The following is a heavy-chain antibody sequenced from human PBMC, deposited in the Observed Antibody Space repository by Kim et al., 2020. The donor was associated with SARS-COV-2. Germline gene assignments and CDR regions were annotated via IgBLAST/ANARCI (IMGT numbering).Heavy chain of an antibody. J-gene: IGHJ3*01. CDR2: GGT. CDR3: ARGHSGSLVRL. V-gene: IGHV4-59*09. Sequence: GGTNCKPSLQSRVSMSIDTSKNQLSLKLGSVTTADTAVYYCARGHSGSLVRLWGQGTLVTVSS. D-gene: IGHD1-26*01.